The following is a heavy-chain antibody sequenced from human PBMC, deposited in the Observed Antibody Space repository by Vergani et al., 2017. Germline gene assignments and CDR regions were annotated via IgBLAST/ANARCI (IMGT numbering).Heavy chain of an antibody. CDR2: IYHSGST. J-gene: IGHJ5*02. CDR1: GGPISSSNW. CDR3: ARGSGNSNWFDP. V-gene: IGHV4-4*02. D-gene: IGHD3-10*01. Sequence: QVQLQESGPGLVKPSGTLSLICAVSGGPISSSNWWSWVRQPPGKGLEWIGEIYHSGSTNYNPSLKSRVTISVEKFKNQFSLKLSSVTAADTAVYYCARGSGNSNWFDPWGQGTLVTVSS.